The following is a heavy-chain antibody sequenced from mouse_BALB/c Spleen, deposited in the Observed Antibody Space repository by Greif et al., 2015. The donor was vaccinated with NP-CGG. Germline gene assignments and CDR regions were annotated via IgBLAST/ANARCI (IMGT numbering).Heavy chain of an antibody. CDR3: ARHITTVSAADY. CDR2: ISSGGSYT. CDR1: GFTFSSYG. Sequence: VQLQQSGGDLVKPGGSLKLSCAASGFTFSSYGMSWVRQTPDKRLEWVATISSGGSYTYYPDSVKGRFTISRDNAKNTLYLQMSSLKSEDTAMYYCARHITTVSAADYWGQGTTLTVSS. D-gene: IGHD1-1*01. J-gene: IGHJ2*01. V-gene: IGHV5-6*01.